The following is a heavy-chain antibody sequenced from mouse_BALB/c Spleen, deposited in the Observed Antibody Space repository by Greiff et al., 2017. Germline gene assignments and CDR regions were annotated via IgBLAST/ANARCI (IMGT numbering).Heavy chain of an antibody. J-gene: IGHJ3*01. CDR1: GFTFSSYT. D-gene: IGHD2-1*01. CDR3: TRDGNGNYAFAY. V-gene: IGHV5-6-4*01. CDR2: ISSGGSYT. Sequence: EVKLMESGGGLVKPGGSLKLSCAASGFTFSSYTMSWVRQTPEKRLEWVATISSGGSYTYYPDSVKGRFTISRDNAKNTLYLQMSSLKSEDTAMYYCTRDGNGNYAFAYWGQGTLVTVSA.